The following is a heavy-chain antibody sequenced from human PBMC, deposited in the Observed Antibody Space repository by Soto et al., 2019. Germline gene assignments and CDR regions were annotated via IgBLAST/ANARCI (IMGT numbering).Heavy chain of an antibody. CDR1: GGTLSDYG. D-gene: IGHD4-17*01. CDR2: VIPIYSTS. J-gene: IGHJ6*02. V-gene: IGHV1-69*13. Sequence: SVKVSCKTSGGTLSDYGISWVRQAPGHGLEWMGGVIPIYSTSNYAPKFHGRVTFTADDSTAYMELSSLKSEDTAVYYCAKNSVTRARVDYYYGLDVWGQGTTVTVSS. CDR3: AKNSVTRARVDYYYGLDV.